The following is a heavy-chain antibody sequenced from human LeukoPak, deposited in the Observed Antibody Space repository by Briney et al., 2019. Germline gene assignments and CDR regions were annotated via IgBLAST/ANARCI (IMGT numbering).Heavy chain of an antibody. Sequence: SETLSLTCTVSGGSISSSSYYWGWIRQPPGKGLEWIGSIYYSGSTCYNPSLKSRVTISVDTSKNQFSLKLSSVTAADTAVYYCARGNYDFCSGFLLKGYFDIWGQGTMVTVSS. CDR1: GGSISSSSYY. CDR2: IYYSGST. D-gene: IGHD3-3*01. CDR3: ARGNYDFCSGFLLKGYFDI. J-gene: IGHJ3*02. V-gene: IGHV4-39*07.